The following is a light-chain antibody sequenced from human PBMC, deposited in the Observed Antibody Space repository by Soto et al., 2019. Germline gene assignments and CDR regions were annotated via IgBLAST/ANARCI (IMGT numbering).Light chain of an antibody. V-gene: IGLV2-8*01. J-gene: IGLJ1*01. Sequence: QSALTQPPSASGSPGQSVTISCAGTSSDVGAYNYVSWYQHHPGKAPKLMIYEVSKRPSGVPDRFSGSKSGNTASLTVSGXXXXXXXXYYCTSYGGRYNFRVFGTGTKLTVL. CDR1: SSDVGAYNY. CDR3: TSYGGRYNFRV. CDR2: EVS.